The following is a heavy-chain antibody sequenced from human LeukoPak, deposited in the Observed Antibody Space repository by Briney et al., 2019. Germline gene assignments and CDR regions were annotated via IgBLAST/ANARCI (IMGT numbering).Heavy chain of an antibody. V-gene: IGHV1-69*01. CDR1: GGTFSSYA. CDR2: IIPIFGTA. D-gene: IGHD2-2*03. Sequence: GSSVKVSCKASGGTFSSYAISWVRQAPGQGLEWMGGIIPIFGTANYAQKFQGRVTITADESTSTAYMELSSLRSEDTAVYYCASGYCSTTSCYVNPYFDYWGQGTLVTVSS. CDR3: ASGYCSTTSCYVNPYFDY. J-gene: IGHJ4*02.